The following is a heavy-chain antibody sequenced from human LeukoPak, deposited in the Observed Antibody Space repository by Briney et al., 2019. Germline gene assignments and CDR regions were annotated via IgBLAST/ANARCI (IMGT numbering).Heavy chain of an antibody. CDR2: ISSSGSTI. CDR1: GLIVSDYE. CDR3: AKTRGSGPFDY. J-gene: IGHJ4*02. V-gene: IGHV3-48*03. D-gene: IGHD3-10*01. Sequence: GGSLRLSCAASGLIVSDYEMSWVRQAPGKGLEWISYISSSGSTIFYSDAVKGRFTISRDNAKSSLHLQMNSLRAEDTAVYYCAKTRGSGPFDYWGQGTLVTVSS.